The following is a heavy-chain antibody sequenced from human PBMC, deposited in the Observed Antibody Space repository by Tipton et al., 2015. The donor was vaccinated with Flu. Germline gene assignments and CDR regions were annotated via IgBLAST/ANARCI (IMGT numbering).Heavy chain of an antibody. CDR3: ARRDYSNYVSDPKNWFDP. V-gene: IGHV4-4*07. CDR2: IYMGGRT. Sequence: TLSLTCSVSGGSVNSYYWSWIRQPAGKGLEWIGRIYMGGRTNYNPSLKSRVTMSLDLFKNQISLRVSSVTAADTAVYYCARRDYSNYVSDPKNWFDPWGQGTLVTVSS. J-gene: IGHJ5*02. D-gene: IGHD4-11*01. CDR1: GGSVNSYY.